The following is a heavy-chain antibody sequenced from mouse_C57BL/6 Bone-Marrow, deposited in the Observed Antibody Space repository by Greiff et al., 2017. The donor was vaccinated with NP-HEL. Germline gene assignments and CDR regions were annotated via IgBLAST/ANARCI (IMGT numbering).Heavy chain of an antibody. D-gene: IGHD2-1*01. J-gene: IGHJ3*01. CDR1: GFTFSNYW. V-gene: IGHV6-3*01. CDR2: IRLKSDNYAT. Sequence: DVKLQESGGGLVQPGGSMKLSCVASGFTFSNYWMNWVRQSPEKGLEWVAQIRLKSDNYATHYAESVKGRFTISRDDSKSSVYLQMNNLRVEDTGIYYCKEACYYGNHDGFAYWGQGTLVTVSA. CDR3: KEACYYGNHDGFAY.